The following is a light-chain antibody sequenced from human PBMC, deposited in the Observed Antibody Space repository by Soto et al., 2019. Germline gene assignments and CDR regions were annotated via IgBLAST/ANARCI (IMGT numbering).Light chain of an antibody. CDR3: SSYAGRTLYV. CDR1: RRXVXXYDY. V-gene: IGLV2-8*01. J-gene: IGLJ1*01. CDR2: EVT. Sequence: QSVLTQPASVSGSPGQSITISCTGTRRXVXXYDYVSWYQQRPGKAPKLLIHEVTQRQPGVPSRFSGSKSGNTASLTVSGLRPEDEDDYYCSSYAGRTLYVFGTGTMIKVL.